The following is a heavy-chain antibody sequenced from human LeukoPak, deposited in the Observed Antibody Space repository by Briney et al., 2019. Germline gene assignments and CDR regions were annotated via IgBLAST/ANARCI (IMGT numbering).Heavy chain of an antibody. V-gene: IGHV3-48*03. CDR2: ISSSGSTI. CDR1: GFTFSSYE. Sequence: PGGSLRLSGAASGFTFSSYEMNWVRQAPGKGLEWVSYISSSGSTIYYADSVQGRFTISRDNAKNSLYLQMSSLRAEDTAVYYCAIIDYNFDYWGQGTLVTVSS. CDR3: AIIDYNFDY. J-gene: IGHJ4*02. D-gene: IGHD3-16*01.